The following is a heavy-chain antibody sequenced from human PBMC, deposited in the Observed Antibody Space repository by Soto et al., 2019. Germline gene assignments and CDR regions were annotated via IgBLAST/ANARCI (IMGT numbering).Heavy chain of an antibody. V-gene: IGHV3-21*01. CDR3: AREGRIPACGLDL. Sequence: PGGSLRLSCAASGFSLSRHSVNWVREAPGKGLEWVSYISSGSSYIYYADSVKGRFTVSRDNTKNSLYLQMNSLRAEDTGVYYCAREGRIPACGLDLWGQVTMVTDPS. CDR2: ISSGSSYI. CDR1: GFSLSRHS. J-gene: IGHJ6*02. D-gene: IGHD2-2*01.